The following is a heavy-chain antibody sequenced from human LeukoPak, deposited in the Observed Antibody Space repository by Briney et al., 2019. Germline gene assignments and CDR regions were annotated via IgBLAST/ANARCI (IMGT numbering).Heavy chain of an antibody. CDR3: ARDGLGVVPAAPDY. CDR1: GFTFSSYS. CDR2: ISSSSSYI. V-gene: IGHV3-21*01. Sequence: GGSLRLSCAASGFTFSSYSMNWVRQAPGKGLEWVPSISSSSSYIYYADSVKGRFTISRDNAKNSLYLQMNSLRAEDTAVYYCARDGLGVVPAAPDYWGQGTLVTVSS. J-gene: IGHJ4*02. D-gene: IGHD2-2*01.